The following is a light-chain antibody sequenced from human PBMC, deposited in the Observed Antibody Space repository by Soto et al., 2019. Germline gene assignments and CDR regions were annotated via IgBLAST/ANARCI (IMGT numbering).Light chain of an antibody. J-gene: IGKJ2*01. CDR3: QQYGPSPMYT. CDR2: GAS. Sequence: EIVLTQSPGTLSLSPGERATLSCRASQTVSSSYLAWYQQKPGQAPRLLIYGASTRATGIPGRVSGSASETDFAITISRLEPEDFAVYYCQQYGPSPMYTFGQGTNLEI. CDR1: QTVSSSY. V-gene: IGKV3-20*01.